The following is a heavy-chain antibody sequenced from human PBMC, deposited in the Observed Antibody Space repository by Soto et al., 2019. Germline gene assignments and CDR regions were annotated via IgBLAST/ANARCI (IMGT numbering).Heavy chain of an antibody. Sequence: EVQLAESGGGLIQPGGSLRLSCVGSGFTFSTYSMNWVRQAPGKGLEWVSYISSSSTTINYADSVKGRFTISRDNAKSSRYMHMNSLRVEDTAVYYCARGGSFGVRGPRLGCWGQGTLVTVSS. D-gene: IGHD3-10*01. CDR2: ISSSSTTI. V-gene: IGHV3-48*01. CDR3: ARGGSFGVRGPRLGC. CDR1: GFTFSTYS. J-gene: IGHJ4*02.